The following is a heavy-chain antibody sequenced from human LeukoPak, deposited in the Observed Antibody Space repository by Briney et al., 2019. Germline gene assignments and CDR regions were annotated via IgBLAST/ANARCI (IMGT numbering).Heavy chain of an antibody. Sequence: GGSLRLSCAASGFTFDDYAMHWVRQAPGKGLEWVSGISWNRGSIGYADPVKGRFTISRDNAKNSLYLQMNSLRAEDTALYYCAKGLAAAGHYYYYGMDVWGQGTTVTVSS. CDR3: AKGLAAAGHYYYYGMDV. CDR1: GFTFDDYA. V-gene: IGHV3-9*01. J-gene: IGHJ6*02. CDR2: ISWNRGSI. D-gene: IGHD6-13*01.